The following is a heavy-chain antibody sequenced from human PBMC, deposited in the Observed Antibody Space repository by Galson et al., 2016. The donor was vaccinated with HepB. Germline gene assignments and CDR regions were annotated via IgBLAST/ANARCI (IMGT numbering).Heavy chain of an antibody. D-gene: IGHD6-19*01. V-gene: IGHV3-30*14. J-gene: IGHJ5*02. Sequence: SLRLSCAASGFTFSSYAMHWVRQAPGKGLEWVALISYDGSNKYYADSVKGRFTISRDNSKNTLYLQMNSLRAEDTAVYFCANVEEARLRGTSGWYRYTWFDPWGQGTLVTVSS. CDR3: ANVEEARLRGTSGWYRYTWFDP. CDR1: GFTFSSYA. CDR2: ISYDGSNK.